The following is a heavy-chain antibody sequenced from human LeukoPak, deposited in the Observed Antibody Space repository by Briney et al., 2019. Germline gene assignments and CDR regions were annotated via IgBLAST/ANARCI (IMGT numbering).Heavy chain of an antibody. J-gene: IGHJ6*03. V-gene: IGHV1-69*13. CDR2: IIPIFGTA. Sequence: SVKVSCKASGGTFSSYAISWVRQAPGQGLEWMGGIIPIFGTANYAQKFQGRVTITADESTSTAYMELSSLRSEDTAVYYCAGGYSYGSTYYYMDVWGKGTTVTISS. D-gene: IGHD5-18*01. CDR1: GGTFSSYA. CDR3: AGGYSYGSTYYYMDV.